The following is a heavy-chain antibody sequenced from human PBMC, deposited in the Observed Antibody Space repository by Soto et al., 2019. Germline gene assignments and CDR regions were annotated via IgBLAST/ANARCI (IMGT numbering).Heavy chain of an antibody. J-gene: IGHJ4*02. D-gene: IGHD2-15*01. CDR3: ARLGVVAATYFDY. CDR1: GGSISSGDYY. Sequence: QVQLQESGPGLVKPSQTLSLTCTVSGGSISSGDYYWSWIRQPPGKGLEWIGYIYYSGSTYYNPSLKSRVTISVDASKNQFSLKLSFVPAADRAGYFCARLGVVAATYFDYWGQGTLVTVSS. CDR2: IYYSGST. V-gene: IGHV4-30-4*01.